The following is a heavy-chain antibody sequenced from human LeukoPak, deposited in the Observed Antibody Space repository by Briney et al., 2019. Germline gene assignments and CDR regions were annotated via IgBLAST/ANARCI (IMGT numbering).Heavy chain of an antibody. Sequence: ASVKISFKASRYTFTDYYMHWVRQAPGHGLELMGWINPNSGGTNYAQQFQGRVTMTRYTPIRTAYMEPSSLGYDGAAMFYWTSWGSAFDYWGQGTLVTVSS. CDR3: TSWGSAFDY. V-gene: IGHV1-2*02. CDR1: RYTFTDYY. J-gene: IGHJ4*02. CDR2: INPNSGGT. D-gene: IGHD3-16*01.